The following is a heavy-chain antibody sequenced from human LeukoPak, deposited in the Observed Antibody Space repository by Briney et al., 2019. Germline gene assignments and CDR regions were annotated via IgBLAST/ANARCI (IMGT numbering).Heavy chain of an antibody. V-gene: IGHV3-33*01. J-gene: IGHJ4*02. D-gene: IGHD6-13*01. CDR1: GFTFNRFG. Sequence: PGGSLRLSCATSGFTFNRFGMHWVRQAPGKGLEWVAVIWYDGSNKYYADSVKGRFTISRDNSKNTLYLQMNSLRAEDTAVYYCARGSSSWYRSVDYWGQGTLVTVSS. CDR3: ARGSSSWYRSVDY. CDR2: IWYDGSNK.